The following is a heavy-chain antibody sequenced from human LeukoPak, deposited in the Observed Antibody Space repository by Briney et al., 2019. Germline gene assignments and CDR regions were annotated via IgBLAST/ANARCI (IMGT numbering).Heavy chain of an antibody. Sequence: SVKVSCKTSGGTFSSSAITWARQAPGQGLEWMGRIIPVLNITSYAQKFQGRVTITADTSTSTVYMELSSLRSEETAVYYCARDQGLTAPPPYGLDVWGQGTTVIVSS. CDR1: GGTFSSSA. J-gene: IGHJ6*02. CDR3: ARDQGLTAPPPYGLDV. CDR2: IIPVLNIT. V-gene: IGHV1-69*04. D-gene: IGHD4/OR15-4a*01.